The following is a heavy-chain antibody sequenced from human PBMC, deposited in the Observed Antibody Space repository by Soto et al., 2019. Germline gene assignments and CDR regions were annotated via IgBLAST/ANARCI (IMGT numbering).Heavy chain of an antibody. V-gene: IGHV3-9*01. CDR1: GFTYEDSA. CDR2: IGWNSGSV. Sequence: EVQLVESGGGVVQPGGSLRLSCVGSGFTYEDSAMHWVRQVSGKGLEWVSGIGWNSGSVGYVDSVKGRFTISRDNAKISLYLQMYSLRPADTALYFCVRDRRGYYGSGSLDYWGLGTLVTVSS. D-gene: IGHD3-10*01. CDR3: VRDRRGYYGSGSLDY. J-gene: IGHJ4*02.